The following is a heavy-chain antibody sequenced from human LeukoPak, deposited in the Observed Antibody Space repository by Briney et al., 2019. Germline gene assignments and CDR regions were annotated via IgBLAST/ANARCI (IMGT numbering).Heavy chain of an antibody. CDR2: INPTGGST. Sequence: ASVKVSCKASGYTFTSYYMHWVRQAPGQGLEWMGLINPTGGSTGYAQKFQGRVTMTRDMSTSTDYMELSSLRSEDTAIYYCAREPTYSSSWHTTCDYWGQGTLATVSS. CDR1: GYTFTSYY. V-gene: IGHV1-46*01. J-gene: IGHJ4*02. D-gene: IGHD6-13*01. CDR3: AREPTYSSSWHTTCDY.